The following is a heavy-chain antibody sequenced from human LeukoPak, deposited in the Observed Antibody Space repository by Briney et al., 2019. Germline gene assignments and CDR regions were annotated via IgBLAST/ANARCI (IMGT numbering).Heavy chain of an antibody. J-gene: IGHJ1*01. CDR3: ARDYYYDSSGYYYEPEYFQH. V-gene: IGHV3-7*01. CDR1: GFTFSTYW. Sequence: GGSLRLSCAASGFTFSTYWMSWVPQAPGKGMEGVANIKQEGSEKYYVDSVKGRFTISRDNAKNSLYLQMNSLRAEDTAVYYCARDYYYDSSGYYYEPEYFQHWGQGTLVTVSS. D-gene: IGHD3-22*01. CDR2: IKQEGSEK.